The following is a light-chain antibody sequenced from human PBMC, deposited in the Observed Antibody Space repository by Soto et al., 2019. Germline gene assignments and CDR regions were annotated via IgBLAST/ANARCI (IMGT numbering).Light chain of an antibody. CDR2: GAS. Sequence: VLTLVPYMLPESTGTRPTLSRWTSQSVSSNLAWYQQKPGQSPRLLIYGASTRATGIPVRFSGSGSGTEFTLTISSLLSEYFAVYYCHQYNYWPTFGQGTKVEIK. CDR3: HQYNYWPT. CDR1: QSVSSN. J-gene: IGKJ1*01. V-gene: IGKV3-15*01.